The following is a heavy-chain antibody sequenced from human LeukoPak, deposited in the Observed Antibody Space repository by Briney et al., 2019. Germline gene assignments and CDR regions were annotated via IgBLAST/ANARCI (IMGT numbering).Heavy chain of an antibody. CDR2: ISGSGGNT. Sequence: GGSLRLSCAASGFTFSSHGMNWVRQAPGKGLEWVSGISGSGGNTYYADSVKGRFTISRDNSKNTPYLQMNSLRAEDTAVYYCAKDDNYIRFLSWGQGTLVTVSS. D-gene: IGHD3-16*01. CDR1: GFTFSSHG. V-gene: IGHV3-23*01. CDR3: AKDDNYIRFLS. J-gene: IGHJ5*02.